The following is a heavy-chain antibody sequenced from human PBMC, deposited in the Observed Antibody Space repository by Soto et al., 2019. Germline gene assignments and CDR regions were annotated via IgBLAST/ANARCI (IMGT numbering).Heavy chain of an antibody. V-gene: IGHV1-69*01. CDR3: ARDPPGGAWGMDV. D-gene: IGHD1-26*01. CDR2: IIPIFGTA. Sequence: QVQLVQSGAEVKKPGSSVKVSCKASGGTFSSYAISWVRQAPGQGLEWMGGIIPIFGTANYAQKYQGRVSNSADESTSTAYMELSSRGSEDTAVYYWARDPPGGAWGMDVWGQGTTVTVSS. J-gene: IGHJ6*02. CDR1: GGTFSSYA.